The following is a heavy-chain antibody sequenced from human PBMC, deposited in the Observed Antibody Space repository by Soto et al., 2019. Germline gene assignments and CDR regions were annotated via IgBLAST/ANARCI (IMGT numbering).Heavy chain of an antibody. D-gene: IGHD5-18*01. CDR2: ISAYNGNT. V-gene: IGHV1-18*01. CDR3: ARDGGYSYGYGYYGMDV. Sequence: ASVKVSCKASGYTFTSYGISWVRQAPGQGLEWMGWISAYNGNTNYAQKLQGRVTMTTDTSTSTAYMELRSLSSDDTAVYYCARDGGYSYGYGYYGMDVWGQGTTVTVSS. CDR1: GYTFTSYG. J-gene: IGHJ6*02.